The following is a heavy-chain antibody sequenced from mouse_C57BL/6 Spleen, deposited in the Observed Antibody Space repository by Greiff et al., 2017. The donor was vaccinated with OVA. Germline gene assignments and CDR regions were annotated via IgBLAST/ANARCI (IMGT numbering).Heavy chain of an antibody. CDR2: IHPNSGST. CDR1: GYTFTSYW. V-gene: IGHV1-64*01. Sequence: QVQLKQPGAELVKPGASVKLSCKASGYTFTSYWMHWVKQRPGQGLEWIGMIHPNSGSTNYNEKFKSKATLTVDKSSSTAYMQLSSLTSEYSAVYYCAYGGNYDGAMDYWGQGTSVTVSS. CDR3: AYGGNYDGAMDY. J-gene: IGHJ4*01. D-gene: IGHD2-4*01.